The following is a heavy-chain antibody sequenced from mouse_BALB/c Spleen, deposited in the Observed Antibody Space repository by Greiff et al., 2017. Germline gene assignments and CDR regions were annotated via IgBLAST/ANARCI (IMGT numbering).Heavy chain of an antibody. CDR2: ISSGSSTI. CDR3: STWGTYDVYYAMDY. J-gene: IGHJ4*01. V-gene: IGHV5-17*02. CDR1: GFTFSSFG. Sequence: EVNLVESGGGLVQPGGSRKLSCAASGFTFSSFGMHWVRQAPEKGLEWVAYISSGSSTIYYADTVKGRFTISRDNPKNTLFLQMTSLRSEDTAMSHSSTWGTYDVYYAMDYWGQGTSVTVSS. D-gene: IGHD2-14*01.